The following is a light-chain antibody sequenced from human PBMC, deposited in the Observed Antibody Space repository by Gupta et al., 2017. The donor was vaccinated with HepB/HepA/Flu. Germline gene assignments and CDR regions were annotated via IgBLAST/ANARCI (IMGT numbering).Light chain of an antibody. V-gene: IGKV1-39*01. CDR2: AAS. J-gene: IGKJ2*01. CDR3: QQCDSTPPT. Sequence: QMTQSPSSLSASVGDRVTVSCRTSQHISSYLNWYQQKPGKAPKLLIYAASSLQSAVPSRFSGSGSGTDFTLTISSLQPEDFAVYYCQQCDSTPPTFGQGTKVEVK. CDR1: QHISSY.